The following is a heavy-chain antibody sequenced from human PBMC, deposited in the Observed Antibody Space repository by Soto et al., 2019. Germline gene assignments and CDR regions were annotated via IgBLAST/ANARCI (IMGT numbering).Heavy chain of an antibody. J-gene: IGHJ4*02. D-gene: IGHD2-15*01. Sequence: ASVKVSCKASGYTFTSYAMHWVRQAPGQRLEWMGWINAGNGNTKYSQKFQGRVTVTKDTSASTAYMELSGLRSEDTAVYYCARDLGGWPDYWGQGTLVTVSS. CDR1: GYTFTSYA. CDR3: ARDLGGWPDY. CDR2: INAGNGNT. V-gene: IGHV1-3*01.